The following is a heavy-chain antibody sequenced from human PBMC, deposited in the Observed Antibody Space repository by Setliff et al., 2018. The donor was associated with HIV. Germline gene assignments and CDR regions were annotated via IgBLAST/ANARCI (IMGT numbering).Heavy chain of an antibody. V-gene: IGHV3-48*01. CDR3: ARASNSFDI. Sequence: PGGSLRLSCAASGFILSNYWMSWVRQAPGKGLEWVSYISSSSSSIYYADSVKGRFTISRDNAKNSLYLQMNSLRVEDTAVYYCARASNSFDIWGQGTMVTVSS. J-gene: IGHJ3*02. CDR2: ISSSSSSI. CDR1: GFILSNYW.